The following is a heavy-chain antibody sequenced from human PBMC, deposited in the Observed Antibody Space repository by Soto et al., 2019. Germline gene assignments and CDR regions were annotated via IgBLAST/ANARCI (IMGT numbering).Heavy chain of an antibody. Sequence: GESLKISCKGSGYSFASRWVAWVRQMPEKGLEWIGTIYPGDSDTKYSSAFRGHVTISADTSVSTAYLQWRSLEATDSAIYYCARYSGSYWHYLDFWGQGTLVNVSS. CDR2: IYPGDSDT. CDR3: ARYSGSYWHYLDF. D-gene: IGHD1-26*01. J-gene: IGHJ4*02. V-gene: IGHV5-51*01. CDR1: GYSFASRW.